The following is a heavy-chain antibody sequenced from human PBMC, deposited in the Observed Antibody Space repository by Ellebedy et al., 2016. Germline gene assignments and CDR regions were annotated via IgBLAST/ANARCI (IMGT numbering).Heavy chain of an antibody. CDR3: ARDSTKGRKLYYYDIPPVNYYYYGMDV. CDR1: GFTFSSYW. Sequence: GGSLRLSXAASGFTFSSYWMSWVRQAPGKGLEWVANIKQDGSEKYYVDSVKGRFTISRDNAKNSLYLQMNSLRAEDTAVYYCARDSTKGRKLYYYDIPPVNYYYYGMDVWGQGTTVTVSS. CDR2: IKQDGSEK. J-gene: IGHJ6*02. D-gene: IGHD3-22*01. V-gene: IGHV3-7*04.